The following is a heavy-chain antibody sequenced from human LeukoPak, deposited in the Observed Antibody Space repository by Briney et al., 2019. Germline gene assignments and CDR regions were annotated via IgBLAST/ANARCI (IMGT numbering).Heavy chain of an antibody. CDR3: ARDKGYGGSLDYYYMYV. V-gene: IGHV3-11*04. CDR1: GFTFSDYY. CDR2: ISSSGSTI. J-gene: IGHJ6*03. D-gene: IGHD4-23*01. Sequence: GGSLRLFCAASGFTFSDYYMSWIRQAPGKGLEWVSYISSSGSTIYYADSVKGRFTNSRDNAKNSLYMQMNSLRAEDTAVYYCARDKGYGGSLDYYYMYVWGKGTTVTVCS.